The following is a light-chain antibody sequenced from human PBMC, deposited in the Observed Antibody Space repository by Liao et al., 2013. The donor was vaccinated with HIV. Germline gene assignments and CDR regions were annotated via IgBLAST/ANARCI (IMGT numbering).Light chain of an antibody. CDR2: YDS. J-gene: IGLJ1*01. V-gene: IGLV3-21*01. CDR3: QAWDTRVSYV. Sequence: SYVLTQPPSMSVAPGKTAAITCGGNNIGGKSVHWYQQRPGQAPVLVIHYDSDRPSGIPERFSGSTSGNTATLTISGTQATDEAVYYCQAWDTRVSYVFGTGTTVTVL. CDR1: NIGGKS.